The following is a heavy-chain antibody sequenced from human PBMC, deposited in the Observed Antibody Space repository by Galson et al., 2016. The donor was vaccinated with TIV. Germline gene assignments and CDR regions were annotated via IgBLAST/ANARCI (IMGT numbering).Heavy chain of an antibody. Sequence: SVMASCKASGGTFGNYAISWVRQAPGQGPEWMGRIIPTFDVIIPAQKLQDRLIMTADRSTSTAYMELKSLRSKDTAVYYCARDMTSVNTVGGFDMWGQGTVVTVS. CDR1: GGTFGNYA. D-gene: IGHD4-17*01. V-gene: IGHV1-69*04. CDR2: IIPTFDVI. CDR3: ARDMTSVNTVGGFDM. J-gene: IGHJ3*02.